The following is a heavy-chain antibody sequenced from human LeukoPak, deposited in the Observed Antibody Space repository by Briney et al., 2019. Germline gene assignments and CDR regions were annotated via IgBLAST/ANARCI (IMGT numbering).Heavy chain of an antibody. CDR2: IIPIFGTA. D-gene: IGHD1-26*01. CDR3: ARDGASGSSLTPPPPAGAFDI. Sequence: GASVKVSCKASGGTFSSYAISWVRQAPGQGLEWMGGIIPIFGTANYAQKFQGRVTITADKSTSTAYMELSSLRSEDTAVYYCARDGASGSSLTPPPPAGAFDIWGQGTMVTVSS. J-gene: IGHJ3*02. V-gene: IGHV1-69*06. CDR1: GGTFSSYA.